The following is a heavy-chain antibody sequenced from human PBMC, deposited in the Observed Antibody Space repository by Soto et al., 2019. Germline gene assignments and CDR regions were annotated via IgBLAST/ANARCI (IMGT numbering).Heavy chain of an antibody. V-gene: IGHV2-5*02. D-gene: IGHD3-3*01. J-gene: IGHJ4*02. CDR2: IYWDDDK. Sequence: QITLNESGPTQVKPRQTLTLTCTFSGFSLTTSGVGVGWIRQSPGKAPEWLALIYWDDDKRYSPSLKSRLTNTKDTSTKQVVLTMADLDPADTATYYCAHRVLRTVFGLVTTTAIYFDFWGQGTPVAVSS. CDR1: GFSLTTSGVG. CDR3: AHRVLRTVFGLVTTTAIYFDF.